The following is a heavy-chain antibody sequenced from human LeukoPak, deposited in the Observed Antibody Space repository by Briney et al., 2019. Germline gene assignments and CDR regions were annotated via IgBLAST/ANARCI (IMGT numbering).Heavy chain of an antibody. CDR3: AKAYRFGTTAYY. V-gene: IGHV3-23*01. D-gene: IGHD3-10*01. J-gene: IGHJ4*02. CDR1: GFTFSNAW. Sequence: PGGSLRLSCAASGFTFSNAWMSWVRQAPGKGLELVSAISGSGGSTYYADSVKGRFTISRDNSKNTLYLQMNSLRAEDTAVYYCAKAYRFGTTAYYWGQGTLVTVSS. CDR2: ISGSGGST.